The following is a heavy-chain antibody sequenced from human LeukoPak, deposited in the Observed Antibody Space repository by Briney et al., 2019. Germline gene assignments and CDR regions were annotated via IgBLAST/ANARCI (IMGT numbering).Heavy chain of an antibody. J-gene: IGHJ4*02. D-gene: IGHD3-10*01. V-gene: IGHV3-23*01. Sequence: GGSLRLSCAASGFTFSFYAMNWVRQAPGEGLECGSGISGSGGSTYYADSVECRFTISRDNSKNTVYLQMNSLRVEDTAVYYCAKGDVNGSREVYEMIDHWGQGTLVSVSS. CDR2: ISGSGGST. CDR1: GFTFSFYA. CDR3: AKGDVNGSREVYEMIDH.